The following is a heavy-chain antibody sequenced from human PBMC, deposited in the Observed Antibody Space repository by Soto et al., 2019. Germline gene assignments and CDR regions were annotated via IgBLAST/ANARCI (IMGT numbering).Heavy chain of an antibody. D-gene: IGHD3-3*01. CDR1: SYVIESGHY. CDR2: IYDSGTT. Sequence: SETLSLTCVVSSYVIESGHYWGWVRQPPGKGLEWVGSIYDSGTTYYNPSLRSRVTISADTSKNQFSLSLTSVTAADTAVYYCARSPQYYTPGSSPFDYWGPGTMVTVSS. J-gene: IGHJ4*03. V-gene: IGHV4-38-2*01. CDR3: ARSPQYYTPGSSPFDY.